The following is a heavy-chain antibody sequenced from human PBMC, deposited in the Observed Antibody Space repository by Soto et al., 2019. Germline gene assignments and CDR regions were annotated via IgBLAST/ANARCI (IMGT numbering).Heavy chain of an antibody. CDR3: ARDVIAARPNDY. J-gene: IGHJ4*02. CDR1: GFTFSSYA. D-gene: IGHD6-6*01. V-gene: IGHV3-30-3*01. Sequence: QVQLVESGGGVVQPGRSLRLSCAASGFTFSSYAMHWVCQAPGKGLEWVAVISYDGSNKYYADSVKGRLTICRENSKNTLYLQMNSLRAEDTAVYYCARDVIAARPNDYWGQGTLVTVSS. CDR2: ISYDGSNK.